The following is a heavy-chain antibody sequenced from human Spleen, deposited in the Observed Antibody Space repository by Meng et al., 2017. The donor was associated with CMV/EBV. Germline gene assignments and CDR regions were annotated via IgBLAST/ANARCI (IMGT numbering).Heavy chain of an antibody. J-gene: IGHJ6*02. CDR2: INPNSGGT. Sequence: ASVKVSCKASGHTFTGYYMHWVRQAPGQGLEWMGWINPNSGGTNYAQKFQGRVTMTRDTSISTAYMELSRLRSEDTAVYYCARGPFGTGFMDVWGQGTTVTVSS. D-gene: IGHD3-10*01. CDR3: ARGPFGTGFMDV. CDR1: GHTFTGYY. V-gene: IGHV1-2*02.